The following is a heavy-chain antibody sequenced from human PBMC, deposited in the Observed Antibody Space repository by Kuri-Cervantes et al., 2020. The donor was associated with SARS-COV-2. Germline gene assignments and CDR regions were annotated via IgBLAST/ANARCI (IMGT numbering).Heavy chain of an antibody. Sequence: GESLKISFAAPGFTFSSYSMNWVRQAPGKGLEWVSSISSSSSYIYYADSVKGRFTISRDNAMNSLYLQIDSLRAEDTAVYYCARGGYSSSWYSDYWGQGTLVTVSS. J-gene: IGHJ4*02. CDR3: ARGGYSSSWYSDY. V-gene: IGHV3-21*01. CDR1: GFTFSSYS. D-gene: IGHD6-13*01. CDR2: ISSSSSYI.